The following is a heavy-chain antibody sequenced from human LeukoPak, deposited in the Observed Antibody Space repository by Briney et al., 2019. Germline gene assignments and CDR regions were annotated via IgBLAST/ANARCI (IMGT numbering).Heavy chain of an antibody. J-gene: IGHJ4*02. CDR2: INQNGSAK. CDR3: ARDYGDY. D-gene: IGHD4-17*01. V-gene: IGHV3-7*01. CDR1: GFTFSNYW. Sequence: GGSLRLSCAASGFTFSNYWMSWVRQALGKGLEWVANINQNGSAKYYVDSVKGRFTISRDNAKNSLYLQMNSLRPEDTAVYYCARDYGDYWGQGTLVTVSS.